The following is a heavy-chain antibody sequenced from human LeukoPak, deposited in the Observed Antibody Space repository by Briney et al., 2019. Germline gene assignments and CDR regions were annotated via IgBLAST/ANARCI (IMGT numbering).Heavy chain of an antibody. CDR3: AREYSSSSGRLFDY. CDR2: INPKSGGT. CDR1: GYTFTGYY. D-gene: IGHD6-6*01. J-gene: IGHJ4*02. Sequence: ASVKVSCKASGYTFTGYYMHWVRQAPGQGLERMGWINPKSGGTNYAQKFQGRVTMTRDTSISTAYMELSGLRSDDTAVYYCAREYSSSSGRLFDYWGPGTLVTVSS. V-gene: IGHV1-2*02.